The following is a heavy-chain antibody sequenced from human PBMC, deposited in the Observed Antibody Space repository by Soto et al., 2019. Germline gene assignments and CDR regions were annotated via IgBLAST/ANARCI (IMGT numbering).Heavy chain of an antibody. V-gene: IGHV3-23*01. CDR3: AKDRYCSGGSCYSGFDY. CDR1: GFTFSSYA. Sequence: EVQLLESGGGLVQPGGSLRLSCAASGFTFSSYAMSWVRQAPGKGLEWVSGISGSGGSTYYADSVKGRFTISRDNSKNTLYLQMNSLRAEDTAVYYCAKDRYCSGGSCYSGFDYWGQGTLVTVSS. J-gene: IGHJ4*02. D-gene: IGHD2-15*01. CDR2: ISGSGGST.